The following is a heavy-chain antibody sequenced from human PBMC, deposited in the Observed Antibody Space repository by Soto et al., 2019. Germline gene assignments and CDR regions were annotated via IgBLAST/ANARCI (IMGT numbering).Heavy chain of an antibody. V-gene: IGHV3-64D*06. J-gene: IGHJ4*02. Sequence: SLRLSCSASGFTFSSSAMHWVRQAPGKGLEYVSVIGTTGGSTFYADSVKGRFTISRDNSKNTVYLQMTSLRVEDTAMYYCVKGRPLWLIDYWGQGTLVTVSS. D-gene: IGHD3-10*01. CDR3: VKGRPLWLIDY. CDR1: GFTFSSSA. CDR2: IGTTGGST.